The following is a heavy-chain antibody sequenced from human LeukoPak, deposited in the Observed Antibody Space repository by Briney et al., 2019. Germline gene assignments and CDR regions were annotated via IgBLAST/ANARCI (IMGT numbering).Heavy chain of an antibody. V-gene: IGHV4-34*01. CDR2: INRSGSI. CDR1: GGSLSGYY. J-gene: IGHJ5*02. CDR3: ARVRITTVRGANNWFDP. Sequence: SETLSLTCAVYGGSLSGYYWNWIRQPPGKGLEWIGEINRSGSINYSPSLKSRVTISLDTSNSQFSLKLSSVTAADTAVYYCARVRITTVRGANNWFDPWGQGTLVTVSS. D-gene: IGHD3-10*01.